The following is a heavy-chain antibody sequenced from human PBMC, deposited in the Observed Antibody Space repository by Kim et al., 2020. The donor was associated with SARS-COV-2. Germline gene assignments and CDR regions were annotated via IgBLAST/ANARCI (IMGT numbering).Heavy chain of an antibody. J-gene: IGHJ4*02. Sequence: GGSTYYAASVKGRFTISRDNSKNTVHLQMNSLRAEDTAVYYCATRTSAEYWGQGTLVTVSS. D-gene: IGHD2-8*02. CDR3: ATRTSAEY. CDR2: GGST. V-gene: IGHV3-23*01.